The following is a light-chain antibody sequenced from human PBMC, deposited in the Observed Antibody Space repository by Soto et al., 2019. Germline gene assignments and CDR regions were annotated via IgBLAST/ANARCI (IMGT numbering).Light chain of an antibody. CDR2: AAS. V-gene: IGKV1-9*01. Sequence: DIQLTQSPSFLSASVGDRVTITCRASQGISSYLAWYQQKPGKAPKLLIYAASTLQSGVPSRFSGSGSGTEFTLTISSLQPEDFATYYCQQSNTFGQGTKLEIK. CDR1: QGISSY. J-gene: IGKJ2*01. CDR3: QQSNT.